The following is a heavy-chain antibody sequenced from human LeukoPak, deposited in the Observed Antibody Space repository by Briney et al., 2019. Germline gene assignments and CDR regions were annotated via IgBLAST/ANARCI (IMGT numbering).Heavy chain of an antibody. Sequence: SETLSLTCTVSGGSISSYYWSWIRQPAGKGLEWIGRIYTSGSTNYNPSLKSRVTMSVDTSKNQFSLKLSSVTAADTAVYYCARQYCSSTSCYAHYFDYWGQGTLVTVSS. V-gene: IGHV4-4*07. D-gene: IGHD2-2*01. CDR2: IYTSGST. CDR3: ARQYCSSTSCYAHYFDY. J-gene: IGHJ4*02. CDR1: GGSISSYY.